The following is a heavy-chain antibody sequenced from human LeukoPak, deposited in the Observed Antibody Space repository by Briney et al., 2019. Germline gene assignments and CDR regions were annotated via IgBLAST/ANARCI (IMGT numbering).Heavy chain of an antibody. J-gene: IGHJ4*02. D-gene: IGHD6-13*01. CDR2: ISAYNGNT. CDR1: GYTFTSYG. Sequence: ASVKVTCKASGYTFTSYGISWVRQAPGQGLEWMGWISAYNGNTNYAQKLQGRVTMTTDTSTSTAYMELRSLRSDDTAVYYCARDRREYKAAAGPPDFDYWGQGTLVTVSS. V-gene: IGHV1-18*01. CDR3: ARDRREYKAAAGPPDFDY.